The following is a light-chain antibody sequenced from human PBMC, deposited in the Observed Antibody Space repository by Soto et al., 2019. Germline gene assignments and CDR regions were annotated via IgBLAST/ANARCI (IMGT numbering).Light chain of an antibody. Sequence: QSVLTQPPSASGTPGQRVTISCSGSRSNIGSDTVNWYQQLPGTAPKLLIYSNNQRPSGVPDRFSGSKSGTSASLAISGLQSEDEADYYCAAWDGSLNGWVFGGGTQVTVL. V-gene: IGLV1-44*01. CDR1: RSNIGSDT. CDR2: SNN. J-gene: IGLJ3*02. CDR3: AAWDGSLNGWV.